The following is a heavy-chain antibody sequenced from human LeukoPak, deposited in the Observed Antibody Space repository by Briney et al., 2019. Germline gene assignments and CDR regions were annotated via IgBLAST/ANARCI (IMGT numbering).Heavy chain of an antibody. J-gene: IGHJ6*02. CDR1: EGTFSSYA. CDR2: IIPIFGTA. CDR3: ARADFLVQQQLVLPYYYYGMDV. D-gene: IGHD6-13*01. Sequence: SVKVSCKASEGTFSSYAISWVRQAPGQGLEWMGGIIPIFGTANYAQKFQGRVTITADESTSTAYMELSSLRSEDTAVYYCARADFLVQQQLVLPYYYYGMDVWGQGTTVTVSS. V-gene: IGHV1-69*13.